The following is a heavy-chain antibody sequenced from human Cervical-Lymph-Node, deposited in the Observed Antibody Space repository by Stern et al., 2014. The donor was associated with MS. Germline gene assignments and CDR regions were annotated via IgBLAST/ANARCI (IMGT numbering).Heavy chain of an antibody. D-gene: IGHD2-2*01. CDR3: ARDLVTRYCSSTSCRYYYYGMDV. CDR2: SHTNTGKP. Sequence: QVQLVQSGSELKKPGASVKVSCKASGYTFTSYAMNWVRQAPGQGLEWLGWSHTNTGKPTYAQGFTGRFVFSLDTSVSTAYLQISSLKAEDTAVYYCARDLVTRYCSSTSCRYYYYGMDVWGQGTTVTVSS. CDR1: GYTFTSYA. J-gene: IGHJ6*02. V-gene: IGHV7-4-1*02.